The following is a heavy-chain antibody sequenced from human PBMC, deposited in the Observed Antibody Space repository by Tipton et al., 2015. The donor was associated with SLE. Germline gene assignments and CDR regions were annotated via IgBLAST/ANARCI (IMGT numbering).Heavy chain of an antibody. Sequence: LRLSCTVSGGSISSYYWSWIRQPPGKGLEWIGYIYYSGSTNYNPSLKSRVTMSVDTSKNQFSLKLSSVTAADTAVYYCARSKDPRSSDAFDIWGQGTMVTVSS. CDR1: GGSISSYY. V-gene: IGHV4-59*01. J-gene: IGHJ3*02. CDR2: IYYSGST. CDR3: ARSKDPRSSDAFDI.